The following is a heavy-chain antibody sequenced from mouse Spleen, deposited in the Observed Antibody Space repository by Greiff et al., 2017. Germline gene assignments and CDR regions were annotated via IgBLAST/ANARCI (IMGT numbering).Heavy chain of an antibody. J-gene: IGHJ3*01. CDR2: INPSTGGT. CDR3: ARSSLFGFAY. D-gene: IGHD1-1*01. Sequence: EVQLQQSGPELVKPGASVKISCKASGYSFTGYYMNWVKQSPEKSLEWIGEINPSTGGTTYNQKFKAKATLTVDKSSSTAYMQLKSLTSEDSAVYYCARSSLFGFAYWGQGTLVTVSA. CDR1: GYSFTGYY. V-gene: IGHV1-42*01.